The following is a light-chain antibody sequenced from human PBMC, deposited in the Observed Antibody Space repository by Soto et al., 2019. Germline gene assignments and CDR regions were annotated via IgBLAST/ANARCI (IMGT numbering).Light chain of an antibody. CDR1: QNINSW. Sequence: DIHMTQSPSTLSASVGDRVTITRRASQNINSWLAWYQQKPGKAPKLLIYEASSLEKGVPARFGGSGSGTEFTLTISSLQPDDFATYYCQQYNVYSWTFGQGIKVDIK. CDR2: EAS. J-gene: IGKJ1*01. CDR3: QQYNVYSWT. V-gene: IGKV1-5*03.